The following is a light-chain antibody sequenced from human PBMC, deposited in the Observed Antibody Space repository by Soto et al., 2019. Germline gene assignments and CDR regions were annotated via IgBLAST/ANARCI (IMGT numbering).Light chain of an antibody. CDR2: SAS. CDR1: QSVSSN. V-gene: IGKV3-15*01. J-gene: IGKJ1*01. Sequence: EIVMTQSPASLSVSPGERATLSCRASQSVSSNLAWYQQRPGQAPRLLIYSASTRATDVPARFSGSGSGTEFTLSISSLQSEDFAIYYCQQYYNWPRTFGQGTKVEIK. CDR3: QQYYNWPRT.